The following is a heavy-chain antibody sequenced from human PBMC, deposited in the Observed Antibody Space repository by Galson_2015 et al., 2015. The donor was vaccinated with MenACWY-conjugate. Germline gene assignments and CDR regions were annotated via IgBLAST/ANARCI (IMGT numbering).Heavy chain of an antibody. CDR3: ARRNGWYYFDS. J-gene: IGHJ4*02. D-gene: IGHD6-19*01. CDR2: IYYSGST. CDR1: GGSISSSTYY. Sequence: SETLSLTCTVSGGSISSSTYYWGWIRQPPGKGLEWIGTIYYSGSTHYNSSLKSRATVSVDTSKNQFSLKLGSVTAADTAVYYCARRNGWYYFDSWGQGTLVTVSS. V-gene: IGHV4-39*01.